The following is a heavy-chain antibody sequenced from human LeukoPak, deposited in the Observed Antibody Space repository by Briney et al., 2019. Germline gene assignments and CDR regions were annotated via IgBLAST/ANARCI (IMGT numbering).Heavy chain of an antibody. CDR2: INSDGSST. CDR1: GFTFSTYW. Sequence: GGSLRLSCAASGFTFSTYWMHWVRQGPGKGLVWVSLINSDGSSTTYADSVKGRFTISRDNAKNTLYLQMNSLRAEDTAVYYCARVTTMAIDYWGQGTLVTVSS. J-gene: IGHJ4*02. D-gene: IGHD3-10*01. V-gene: IGHV3-74*01. CDR3: ARVTTMAIDY.